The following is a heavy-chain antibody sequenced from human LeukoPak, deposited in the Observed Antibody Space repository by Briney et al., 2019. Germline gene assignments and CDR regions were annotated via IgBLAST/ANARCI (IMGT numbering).Heavy chain of an antibody. D-gene: IGHD2-8*01. V-gene: IGHV3-11*01. J-gene: IGHJ4*02. CDR1: GFTFSDYY. Sequence: GGSLRLSCAASGFTFSDYYMSWIRQARGKGLEWVSYISSSGSTKYYADSVKGRFTISRDNAKNSLYLQMSSLRAEDTAVYYCARVKGVYAIDYWGQGTLVTVSS. CDR3: ARVKGVYAIDY. CDR2: ISSSGSTK.